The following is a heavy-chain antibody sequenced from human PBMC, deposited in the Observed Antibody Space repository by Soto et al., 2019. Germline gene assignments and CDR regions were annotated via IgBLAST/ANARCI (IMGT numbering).Heavy chain of an antibody. Sequence: KASETLSLTCTVSGGSISSGGYYWSWIRQHPGKGLEWIGYIYYSGSTYYNPSLKSRVTISVDTSKNQFSLKLSSVTAADTAVYYCARTIAAAGTVFFDYWGEGTLVTVSS. CDR3: ARTIAAAGTVFFDY. V-gene: IGHV4-31*03. J-gene: IGHJ4*02. D-gene: IGHD6-13*01. CDR2: IYYSGST. CDR1: GGSISSGGYY.